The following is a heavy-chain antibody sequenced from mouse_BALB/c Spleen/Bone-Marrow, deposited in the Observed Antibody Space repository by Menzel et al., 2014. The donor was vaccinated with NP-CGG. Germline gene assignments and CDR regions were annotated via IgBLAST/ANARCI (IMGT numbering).Heavy chain of an antibody. D-gene: IGHD2-10*02. V-gene: IGHV7-3*02. CDR2: IRNKANGYTT. Sequence: EVKLVESGGGLVQPGGSLRLSCANSGFTFTDYYMSWVRQPPGKALEWLGFIRNKANGYTTEYSAYVKGRFTISGDNSQSILYLQMNTLRAEDSATYYCARDKYGSFDYWGQGTTLTVSS. CDR1: GFTFTDYY. J-gene: IGHJ2*01. CDR3: ARDKYGSFDY.